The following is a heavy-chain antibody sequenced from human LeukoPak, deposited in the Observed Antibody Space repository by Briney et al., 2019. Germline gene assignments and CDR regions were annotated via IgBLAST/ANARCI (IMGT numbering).Heavy chain of an antibody. CDR3: ARDRGGYCSSTSCPRASYMDV. J-gene: IGHJ6*03. CDR2: INPSGGST. D-gene: IGHD2-2*01. V-gene: IGHV1-46*01. Sequence: ASVKVSCKASGYTFTSYYMHWVRQAPGQGLEWMGIINPSGGSTSYAQKFQGRVTMTRDTSTSTVYMELSSLRSEDTAVYYCARDRGGYCSSTSCPRASYMDVWGKGTTVTISS. CDR1: GYTFTSYY.